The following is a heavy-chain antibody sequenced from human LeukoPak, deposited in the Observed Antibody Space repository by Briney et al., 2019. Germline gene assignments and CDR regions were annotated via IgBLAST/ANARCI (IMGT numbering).Heavy chain of an antibody. V-gene: IGHV4-59*10. Sequence: SETLSLTCAVYGGSFSGYYWSWIRQPAGKGLEWIGRIYTSGTTHYNPSLKSRVTMSVDTSKNQFSLKLSSVTAADTAVYYCAKGRYISGWYEVDYWGQGTLVTVSS. D-gene: IGHD6-19*01. CDR1: GGSFSGYY. J-gene: IGHJ4*02. CDR2: IYTSGTT. CDR3: AKGRYISGWYEVDY.